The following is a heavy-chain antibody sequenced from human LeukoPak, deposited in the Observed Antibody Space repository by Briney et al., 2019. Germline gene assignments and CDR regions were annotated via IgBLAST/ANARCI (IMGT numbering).Heavy chain of an antibody. CDR1: GFTFGNAW. CDR2: IKTKTDGGTT. D-gene: IGHD6-13*01. Sequence: AGGSLRLSCAASGFTFGNAWMSWVRQAPGKGLEWVGRIKTKTDGGTTDYAAPVKGRFTISRDDSKSTLYLQMNSLKTDDTAVYYCTTPPWYDSRGYWGQGTLVTVSS. V-gene: IGHV3-15*01. J-gene: IGHJ4*02. CDR3: TTPPWYDSRGY.